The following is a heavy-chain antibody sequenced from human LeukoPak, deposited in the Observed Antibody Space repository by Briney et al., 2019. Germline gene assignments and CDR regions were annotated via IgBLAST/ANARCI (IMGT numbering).Heavy chain of an antibody. V-gene: IGHV4-59*08. CDR1: GGSISSYY. J-gene: IGHJ5*02. CDR3: ARHVSGSGVDWFDP. Sequence: PSETLSPTCTVSGGSISSYYWSWIRQPSGKGLEWIGYIYYSGSTNYNPSLKSRVTISVDTSKNQFSLKLSSVTAADTAVYYCARHVSGSGVDWFDPWGQGTLVTVSS. D-gene: IGHD3-10*01. CDR2: IYYSGST.